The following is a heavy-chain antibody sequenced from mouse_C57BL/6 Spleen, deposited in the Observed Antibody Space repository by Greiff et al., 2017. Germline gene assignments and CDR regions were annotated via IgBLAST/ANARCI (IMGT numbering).Heavy chain of an antibody. J-gene: IGHJ4*01. CDR2: IYPGSGNT. CDR1: GYTFTDYY. Sequence: VQLQQSGAELVRPGASVKLSCKASGYTFTDYYINWVKQRPGQGLEWIARIYPGSGNTYYNEKYKGKATLTAEKSSSTAYMQLSSLTSEDSAVYFCARLFDYYAMDYWGQGTSVTVSS. CDR3: ARLFDYYAMDY. V-gene: IGHV1-76*01.